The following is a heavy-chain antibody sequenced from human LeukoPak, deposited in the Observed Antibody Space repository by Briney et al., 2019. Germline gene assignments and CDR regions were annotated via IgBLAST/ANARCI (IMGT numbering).Heavy chain of an antibody. CDR3: AREAYCGGDCYSIDY. V-gene: IGHV3-21*01. CDR1: GFTFSSYS. D-gene: IGHD2-21*02. Sequence: PGGSLRLSCAASGFTFSSYSMNWVRQAPGKGLEWVSSISSSSSYIYYADSVKGRFTISRDNVKNSLYLQMNSLRAEDTAVYYCAREAYCGGDCYSIDYWGQGTLVTVSS. CDR2: ISSSSSYI. J-gene: IGHJ4*02.